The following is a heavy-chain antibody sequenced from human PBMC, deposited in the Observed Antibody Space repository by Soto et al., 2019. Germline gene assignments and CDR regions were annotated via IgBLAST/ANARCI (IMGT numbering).Heavy chain of an antibody. J-gene: IGHJ2*01. Sequence: EVHLLESGGGLVQPGGSLRLSCAASEFTFSSYAMSWVRQAPGKGLEWVSAISGSGGSTDYADSVKGRFTISRDNSKNMWYRQMSSLRGEDRALYCCAKCAYYSGWYCDLWGRGTLVTVSS. D-gene: IGHD3-22*01. CDR2: ISGSGGST. CDR1: EFTFSSYA. CDR3: AKCAYYSGWYCDL. V-gene: IGHV3-23*01.